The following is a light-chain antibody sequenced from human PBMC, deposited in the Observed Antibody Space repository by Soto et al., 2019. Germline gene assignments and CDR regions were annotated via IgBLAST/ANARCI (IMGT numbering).Light chain of an antibody. V-gene: IGKV1-39*01. CDR2: GAS. Sequence: DVQLTQSPSALSASIVDTVTSSCLSSQSITTSVNRYQQKSGRPPALLIYGASALQIGVPHRFSASGSGTDFTLTITGLQHEDFATYYCQQSYSLPRTFGRGTKVDIK. CDR3: QQSYSLPRT. CDR1: QSITTS. J-gene: IGKJ1*01.